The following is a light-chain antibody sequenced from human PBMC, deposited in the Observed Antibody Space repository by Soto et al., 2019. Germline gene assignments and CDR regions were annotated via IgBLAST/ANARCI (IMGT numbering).Light chain of an antibody. J-gene: IGKJ5*01. CDR1: QSVSSN. V-gene: IGKV3-15*01. CDR3: QQYNKWPIT. CDR2: GAS. Sequence: EIVMTQSPATLSVSPGERATLSCRASQSVSSNLAWYQQKPGQAPRLLIYGASTGATGFPARFSGSGSGTEFTLTISSLQSEEFAVYYCQQYNKWPITFGQGTRLEI.